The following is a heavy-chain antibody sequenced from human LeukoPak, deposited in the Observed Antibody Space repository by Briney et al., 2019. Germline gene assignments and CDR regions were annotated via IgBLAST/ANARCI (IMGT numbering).Heavy chain of an antibody. CDR2: IYYSGST. J-gene: IGHJ6*03. D-gene: IGHD2-15*01. Sequence: SETLSLTCTVSGGSISSGSYCWSWIRPPAGKGLEWIRSIYYSGSTYYNPSLKSRVTISVDTTKNQFSLKLSSVTAADTAVYYCARGYCSGGSCYSYYYYNYMDVWGKGTTVTVSS. CDR1: GGSISSGSYC. CDR3: ARGYCSGGSCYSYYYYNYMDV. V-gene: IGHV4-39*07.